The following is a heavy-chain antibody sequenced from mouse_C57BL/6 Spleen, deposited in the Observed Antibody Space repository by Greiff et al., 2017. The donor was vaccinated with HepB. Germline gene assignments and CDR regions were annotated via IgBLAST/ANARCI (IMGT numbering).Heavy chain of an antibody. CDR2: IYPGSGNT. J-gene: IGHJ1*03. V-gene: IGHV1-76*01. CDR1: GYTFTDYY. D-gene: IGHD1-1*01. Sequence: QVQLKESGAELVRPGASVKLSCKASGYTFTDYYINWVKQRPGQGLEWIARIYPGSGNTYYNEKFKGKATLTAEKSSSTAYMQLSSLTSEDSAVYFCARSSSYPYWYFDVWGTGTTVTVSS. CDR3: ARSSSYPYWYFDV.